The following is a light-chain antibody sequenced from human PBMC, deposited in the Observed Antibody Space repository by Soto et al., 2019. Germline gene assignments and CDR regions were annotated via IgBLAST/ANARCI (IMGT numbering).Light chain of an antibody. J-gene: IGLJ2*01. V-gene: IGLV2-14*01. CDR3: SSYTSSRTVI. CDR2: DVS. CDR1: SSDIGGYNY. Sequence: QSALTQPASVSGSPGQSITISCTGTSSDIGGYNYVSWYQQHPGKAPKLMIYDVSNRPSGVSNRFFGSKSGNTASLTISGLQAEDEAEYFCSSYTSSRTVIFGGGPKL.